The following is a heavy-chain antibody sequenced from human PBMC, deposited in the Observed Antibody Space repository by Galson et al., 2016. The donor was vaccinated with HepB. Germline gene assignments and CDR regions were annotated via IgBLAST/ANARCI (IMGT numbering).Heavy chain of an antibody. J-gene: IGHJ2*01. CDR2: IYWDDDQ. D-gene: IGHD3-10*01. CDR1: GFSLSTRGVG. CDR3: VHMGDYYRDDWFFDL. Sequence: PALVKPTQTLTLTCTFSGFSLSTRGVGVGWIRQPPGKALEWLALIYWDDDQRYRPSLRSRLTITKDTSKNQVVLTMTNIDPVDTATYYCVHMGDYYRDDWFFDLWGRGTLVTVSS. V-gene: IGHV2-5*02.